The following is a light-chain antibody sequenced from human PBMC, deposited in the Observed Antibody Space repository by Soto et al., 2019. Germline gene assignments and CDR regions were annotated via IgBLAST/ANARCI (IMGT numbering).Light chain of an antibody. CDR2: ATS. CDR3: QQSYSIPYT. V-gene: IGKV1-39*01. CDR1: QSISST. Sequence: DIQMTQSPSSLSASVGDRVTITCRASQSISSTLNWYQQKPGEAPKLLIYATSTLHSGVPSRFSGSASGTDFTLTISSLQPEDFATYYCQQSYSIPYTFGQGTKIEIK. J-gene: IGKJ2*01.